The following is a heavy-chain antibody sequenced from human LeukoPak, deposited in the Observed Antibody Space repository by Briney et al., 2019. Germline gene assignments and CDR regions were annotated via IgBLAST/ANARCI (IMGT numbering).Heavy chain of an antibody. Sequence: GASVKVSCKASGYSFSSFYLHWVRQVPGKDLEWMGWINPTSGGTFYLQKFQGRLAVSRATSLGTVYMELSSLRYDDTAVYFCARSRTFSGYAAFGPWGQGTLVTVSS. V-gene: IGHV1-2*02. J-gene: IGHJ5*02. CDR3: ARSRTFSGYAAFGP. CDR2: INPTSGGT. CDR1: GYSFSSFY. D-gene: IGHD5-12*01.